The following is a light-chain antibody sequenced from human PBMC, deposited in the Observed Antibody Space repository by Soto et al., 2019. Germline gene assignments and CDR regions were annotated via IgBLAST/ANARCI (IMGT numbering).Light chain of an antibody. Sequence: DIQMTQSPSSLSASVGDRVTITCRASQSISTYLIWYQQKPGKAPKLLIYATSSLQNGVPSRVSGSGSGTDFTLSISRLQPEDFATYYCQQSYSSPPGTFGQWTKVDIK. J-gene: IGKJ1*01. CDR1: QSISTY. CDR3: QQSYSSPPGT. CDR2: ATS. V-gene: IGKV1-39*01.